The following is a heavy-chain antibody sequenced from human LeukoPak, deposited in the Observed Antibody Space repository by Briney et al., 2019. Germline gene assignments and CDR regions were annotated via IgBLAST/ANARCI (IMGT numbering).Heavy chain of an antibody. V-gene: IGHV1-2*02. J-gene: IGHJ5*02. CDR2: INPNSGGT. CDR1: GYIFTDNY. CDR3: ARGGITPRRSWFDP. Sequence: ASVKVSCKASGYIFTDNYIHWVRQAPGQGLEWMGWINPNSGGTNYPQKFHGRVTMTRDTSISTAYMELTGLRSDDTAVYYCARGGITPRRSWFDPWGQGTLVTVSS. D-gene: IGHD6-6*01.